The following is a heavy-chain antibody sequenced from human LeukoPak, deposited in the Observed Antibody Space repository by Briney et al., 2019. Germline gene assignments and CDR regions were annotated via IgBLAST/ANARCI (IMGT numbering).Heavy chain of an antibody. D-gene: IGHD2-2*02. CDR1: GFTFNRCW. CDR3: AKARSLGVTAAINY. V-gene: IGHV3-23*01. CDR2: VSDSDENT. J-gene: IGHJ4*02. Sequence: GGSLRLSCVVSGFTFNRCWMNWVRQAPGKGLEWVSSVSDSDENTYYADSVKGRFTISRDNSRNTLFLQMDTLRAEGTAVYYCAKARSLGVTAAINYWGQGTLVTVSS.